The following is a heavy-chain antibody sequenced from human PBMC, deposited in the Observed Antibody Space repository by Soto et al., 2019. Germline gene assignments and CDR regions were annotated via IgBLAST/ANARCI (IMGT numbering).Heavy chain of an antibody. CDR3: ARGLVPGNWNDVGNSRGMDV. CDR2: ISAYNGNT. D-gene: IGHD1-20*01. Sequence: ASVKVSCKASGYTFTSYGISWVRQAPGQGLEWMGWISAYNGNTNYAQKLQGRVTMTTDTSTSTAYMELRSLRSDDTAVYYCARGLVPGNWNDVGNSRGMDVWGQGTTVTVSS. V-gene: IGHV1-18*01. CDR1: GYTFTSYG. J-gene: IGHJ6*02.